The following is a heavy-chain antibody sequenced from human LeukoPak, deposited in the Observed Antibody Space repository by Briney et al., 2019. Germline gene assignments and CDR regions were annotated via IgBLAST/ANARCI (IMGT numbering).Heavy chain of an antibody. V-gene: IGHV3-48*03. Sequence: GGSLRLSCVASGITFMSYEMNWVRQAPGKGLEWLSYISTSGSTIYYADSVKGRFTTSRDNVKNSLYLQMNSLRAEDTAVYYCAGNLGHSGSCPEHWGQGTLVTVSS. J-gene: IGHJ1*01. CDR2: ISTSGSTI. CDR3: AGNLGHSGSCPEH. CDR1: GITFMSYE. D-gene: IGHD6-13*01.